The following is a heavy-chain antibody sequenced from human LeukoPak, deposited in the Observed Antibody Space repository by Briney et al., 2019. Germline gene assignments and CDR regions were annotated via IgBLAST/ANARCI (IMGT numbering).Heavy chain of an antibody. V-gene: IGHV4-59*11. Sequence: PSETLSLTCTVSGGSMSSHYWSWIRQPPGKGLEWIGYIYYSGSTNYSPSLKSRVTISVDTSKNHFSLRLRSVTAADTAVYYCASPGYFYGSGSVDDAFDIWGQGTTVTVSS. CDR2: IYYSGST. CDR1: GGSMSSHY. D-gene: IGHD3-10*01. J-gene: IGHJ3*02. CDR3: ASPGYFYGSGSVDDAFDI.